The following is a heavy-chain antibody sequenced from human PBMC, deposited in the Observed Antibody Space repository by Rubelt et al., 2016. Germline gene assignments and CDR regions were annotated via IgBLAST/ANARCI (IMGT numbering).Heavy chain of an antibody. CDR3: AGDERLHHFDY. Sequence: VQLVESGGGLVQPGGSLRLSCAASGFTFSSYWMSWVRQAPGKGLEWVGSIYSSGTTYYNPSLKSRVTISLGTSKKQFSLNLRSVTAADTAVYCCAGDERLHHFDYWGQGTLVIVSS. CDR1: GFTFSSYW. CDR2: IYSSGTT. D-gene: IGHD2-15*01. J-gene: IGHJ4*02. V-gene: IGHV4-4*01.